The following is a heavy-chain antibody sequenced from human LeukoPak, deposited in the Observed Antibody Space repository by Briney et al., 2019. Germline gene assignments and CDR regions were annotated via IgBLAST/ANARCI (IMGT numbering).Heavy chain of an antibody. V-gene: IGHV3-43*02. J-gene: IGHJ6*02. CDR1: GLNLDAYA. Sequence: GWSLRLSCAASGLNLDAYAMHWVRQAPGKGLERVSLISGDGTITYYADSVKGRFTISRDNSKNSLFLEMNSLRSEDTALYYCAKDTPLFYHYYGIDVWGQGTTVTVSS. CDR3: AKDTPLFYHYYGIDV. CDR2: ISGDGTIT.